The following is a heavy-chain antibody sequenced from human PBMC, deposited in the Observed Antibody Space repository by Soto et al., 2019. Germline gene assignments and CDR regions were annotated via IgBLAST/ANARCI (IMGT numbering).Heavy chain of an antibody. CDR2: FDPSDSYT. Sequence: GESLKISCKGSGYSFTSYWISWVRQMPGKGLDWMGRFDPSDSYTNYSPSFRGHVTISAAKSITTVFLQWSSLRASDTAMYYCARQIYDSDSGPNFQYYFDSWGQGTLVTVSS. CDR1: GYSFTSYW. J-gene: IGHJ4*02. CDR3: ARQIYDSDSGPNFQYYFDS. D-gene: IGHD3-22*01. V-gene: IGHV5-10-1*01.